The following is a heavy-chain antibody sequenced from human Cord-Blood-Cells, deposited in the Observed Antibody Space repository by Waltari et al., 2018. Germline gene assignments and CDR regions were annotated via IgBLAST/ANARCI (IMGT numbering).Heavy chain of an antibody. Sequence: EVQLVESGGGLVQPGRSLRLSCAASGFTFDDYAMHWVRQAPGKGLEWVSGISWNSGSIGYADSVKGRFTISRDNAKNSLYLQMNSLRAEDTALYYCAKVQLANWGSGGAFDIWGQGTMVTVSS. V-gene: IGHV3-9*01. D-gene: IGHD7-27*01. J-gene: IGHJ3*02. CDR3: AKVQLANWGSGGAFDI. CDR2: ISWNSGSI. CDR1: GFTFDDYA.